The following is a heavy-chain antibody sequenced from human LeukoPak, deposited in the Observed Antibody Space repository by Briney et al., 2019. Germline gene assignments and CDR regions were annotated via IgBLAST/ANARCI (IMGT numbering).Heavy chain of an antibody. Sequence: GGSLRLSCAASGFMFSSYAMTWVRQAPGKGLEWVSTISASTINTHYADSVKGRFTVSRDNSKNTLYLQMNSLRAEDTAVYYCAKPYSGSYRPYGMDVWGQGTTVTVSS. D-gene: IGHD1-26*01. J-gene: IGHJ6*02. CDR1: GFMFSSYA. CDR2: ISASTINT. CDR3: AKPYSGSYRPYGMDV. V-gene: IGHV3-23*01.